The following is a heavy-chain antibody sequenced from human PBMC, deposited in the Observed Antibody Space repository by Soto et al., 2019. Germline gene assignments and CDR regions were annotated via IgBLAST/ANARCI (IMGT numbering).Heavy chain of an antibody. Sequence: PSETLSLTCTVSGGSISRYYWSWIRQPPGKGLEWIGYIYYSGSTNYNPSLKSRVTISVDTSKNQFSLKLSSVTAADTAVYYCARGYYYDSSGYHYYYGMDVWGQGTTVTVSS. CDR3: ARGYYYDSSGYHYYYGMDV. CDR1: GGSISRYY. CDR2: IYYSGST. D-gene: IGHD3-22*01. V-gene: IGHV4-59*01. J-gene: IGHJ6*02.